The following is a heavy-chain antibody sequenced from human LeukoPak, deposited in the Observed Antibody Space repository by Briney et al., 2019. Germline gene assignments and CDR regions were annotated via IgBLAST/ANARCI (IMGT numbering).Heavy chain of an antibody. D-gene: IGHD4-17*01. CDR2: IYHSGST. CDR1: GGSLSSSNW. V-gene: IGHV4-4*02. CDR3: ARDRGDYFSSYYYGMDV. Sequence: SGTLSLTCAVSGGSLSSSNWWSWVRQPPGKGLEWIGEIYHSGSTNYNPSLKSRVTISVDKSKNQFFLELSSVTAADTAVYYCARDRGDYFSSYYYGMDVWGQGTTVTVSS. J-gene: IGHJ6*02.